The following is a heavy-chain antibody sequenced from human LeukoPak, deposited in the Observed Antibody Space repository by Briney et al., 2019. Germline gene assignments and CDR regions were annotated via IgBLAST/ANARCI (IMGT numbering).Heavy chain of an antibody. Sequence: GASVKVSCKASGYTFTSYAMHWVRQAPGQRLEWMGWINAGNGNTKYSQKFQGRVTITRDTSASTAYMELSSLRSEDTAVYYCARGGASGDPIWFGENTYWGQGTLVTVSS. CDR1: GYTFTSYA. CDR3: ARGGASGDPIWFGENTY. V-gene: IGHV1-3*01. J-gene: IGHJ4*02. D-gene: IGHD3-10*01. CDR2: INAGNGNT.